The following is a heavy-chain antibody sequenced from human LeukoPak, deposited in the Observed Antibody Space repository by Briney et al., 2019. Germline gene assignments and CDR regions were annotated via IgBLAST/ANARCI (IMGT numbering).Heavy chain of an antibody. CDR3: ARGKCGYGP. CDR2: INHSGST. V-gene: IGHV4-34*01. CDR1: GGSFSGYY. Sequence: PSETLSLTCAVYGGSFSGYYWSWIRQPPGKGLEWIGEINHSGSTNYNPSLKSRVTISVDTSKNQFSLKLSSVTAADTAVYYCARGKCGYGPWGQGTLVTVSS. J-gene: IGHJ5*02. D-gene: IGHD3-22*01.